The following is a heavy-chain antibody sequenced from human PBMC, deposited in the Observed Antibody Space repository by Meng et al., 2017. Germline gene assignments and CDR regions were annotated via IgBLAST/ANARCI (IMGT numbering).Heavy chain of an antibody. CDR1: GFTFRCDG. J-gene: IGHJ2*01. CDR2: IWYDVSNK. V-gene: IGHV3-33*01. D-gene: IGHD2/OR15-2a*01. CDR3: ARGLSTTYWYFDL. Sequence: GDSGGSVVQPGRCLGVSCAAWGFTFRCDGMDWVRQAPGKGLEWVAVIWYDVSNKYYADSLKGRFTISRDNSKNTLYLQMNSLRAEDTAVYYCARGLSTTYWYFDLWGRGTLVTVSS.